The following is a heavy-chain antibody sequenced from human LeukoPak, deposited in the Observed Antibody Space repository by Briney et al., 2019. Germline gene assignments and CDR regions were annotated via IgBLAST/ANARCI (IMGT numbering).Heavy chain of an antibody. Sequence: GGSLRLSCAASGFTFSSYAMSWVRQAPRKGLEWVSVVSGSGSSTDYADSVKGRFTISRDNSKNTLSLQMNSLRAEDTAVYYCARDRGIQLNDAFDIWGQGSMVTVSS. J-gene: IGHJ3*02. CDR2: VSGSGSST. V-gene: IGHV3-23*01. CDR1: GFTFSSYA. CDR3: ARDRGIQLNDAFDI. D-gene: IGHD5-18*01.